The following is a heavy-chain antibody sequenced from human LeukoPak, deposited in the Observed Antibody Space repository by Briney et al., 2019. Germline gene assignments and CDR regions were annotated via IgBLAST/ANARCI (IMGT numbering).Heavy chain of an antibody. CDR3: ARLTTYYDSSGYYHYGYYYYYMDV. D-gene: IGHD3-22*01. CDR1: GYSISSGYY. Sequence: PSETLSLTCTVSGYSISSGYYWGWIRQPPGKGLEWIGSIYHSGSTYYNPSLKSRVTISVDTSKNQFSPKLSSVTAADTAVYYCARLTTYYDSSGYYHYGYYYYYMDVWGKGTTVTISS. J-gene: IGHJ6*03. CDR2: IYHSGST. V-gene: IGHV4-38-2*02.